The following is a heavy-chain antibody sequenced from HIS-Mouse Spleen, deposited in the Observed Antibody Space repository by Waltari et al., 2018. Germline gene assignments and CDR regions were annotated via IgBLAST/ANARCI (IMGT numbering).Heavy chain of an antibody. CDR3: AGGLTGVLDY. D-gene: IGHD7-27*01. CDR2: INPNSDNQ. V-gene: IGHV1-8*01. Sequence: QVQLVQSGAEVTKPGASVKVSCKASGYTFTSYDINWVRQATGQGLELMGWINPNSDNQGYAHKFQGRVTMTRNTSISTAYMKLSSLGSENTAVYYGAGGLTGVLDYWGQGALVTVSS. J-gene: IGHJ4*02. CDR1: GYTFTSYD.